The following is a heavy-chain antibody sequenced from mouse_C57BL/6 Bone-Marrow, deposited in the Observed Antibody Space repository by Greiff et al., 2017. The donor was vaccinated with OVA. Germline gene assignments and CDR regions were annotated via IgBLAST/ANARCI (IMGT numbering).Heavy chain of an antibody. Sequence: EVQLQQSGPELVKPGASVKISCKASGYTFTDYYMNWVKQSHGKSLEWIGDINPNNGGTSYNQKFKGKATLTVDKSSSTAYMELRSLTSEDSAVYYCARDYGSTHWYFDGWGTGTTVTVSS. CDR2: INPNNGGT. CDR1: GYTFTDYY. CDR3: ARDYGSTHWYFDG. J-gene: IGHJ1*03. D-gene: IGHD1-1*01. V-gene: IGHV1-26*01.